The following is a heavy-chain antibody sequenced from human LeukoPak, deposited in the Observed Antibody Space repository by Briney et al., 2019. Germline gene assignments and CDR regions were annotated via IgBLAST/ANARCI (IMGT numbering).Heavy chain of an antibody. Sequence: GGALRLSCAASGFTFSSYWMHWVRHAPGKGLVWVSRITTDGSRASYADSVRGRFTISRDNAKNTLYLQMNSLRAEDTAVYYCARTVSAYFFDYWGQGTLVTVSS. V-gene: IGHV3-74*01. CDR3: ARTVSAYFFDY. J-gene: IGHJ4*02. CDR2: ITTDGSRA. D-gene: IGHD3-9*01. CDR1: GFTFSSYW.